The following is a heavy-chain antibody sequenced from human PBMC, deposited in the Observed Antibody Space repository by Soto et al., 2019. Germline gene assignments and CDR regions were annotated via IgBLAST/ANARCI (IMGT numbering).Heavy chain of an antibody. CDR1: GFTVSSYA. D-gene: IGHD2-15*01. Sequence: GGSLRLSCAASGFTVSSYAMHWVRQAPGNGLEWVAVISSDGINEYYTDSVKGRFTISRDVSKNTLYLQMNSLRIEDTAVYYCARRGYCSGGTCSNWLDPWGQGTLVTVSS. CDR2: ISSDGINE. J-gene: IGHJ5*02. CDR3: ARRGYCSGGTCSNWLDP. V-gene: IGHV3-30-3*01.